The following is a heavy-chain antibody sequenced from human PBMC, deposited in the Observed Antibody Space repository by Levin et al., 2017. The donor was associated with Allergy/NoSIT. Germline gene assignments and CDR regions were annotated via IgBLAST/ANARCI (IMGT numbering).Heavy chain of an antibody. J-gene: IGHJ4*02. V-gene: IGHV3-15*01. CDR1: GFTFSNAW. D-gene: IGHD3-10*01. Sequence: LSLTCAASGFTFSNAWMSWVRQAPGKGLEWVGRIKSKTDGGTTDYAAPVKGRFTISRDDSKNTLYLQMNSLKIEDTAVYYCTTYNIPMVRGVYDDWGQGTLVTVSP. CDR3: TTYNIPMVRGVYDD. CDR2: IKSKTDGGTT.